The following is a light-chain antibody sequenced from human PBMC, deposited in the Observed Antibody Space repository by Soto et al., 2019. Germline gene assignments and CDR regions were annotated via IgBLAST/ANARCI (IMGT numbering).Light chain of an antibody. Sequence: QSALTQPASVSGSPGQSITISCTGTNSDVGSYNLASWYQQHPGKAPKLVIYEVSQRPSGVSNRFSGSKSGNTASLTISGLQADDEADYYCCSYAGSSADVFGTGTKVTVL. CDR2: EVS. V-gene: IGLV2-23*02. CDR1: NSDVGSYNL. CDR3: CSYAGSSADV. J-gene: IGLJ1*01.